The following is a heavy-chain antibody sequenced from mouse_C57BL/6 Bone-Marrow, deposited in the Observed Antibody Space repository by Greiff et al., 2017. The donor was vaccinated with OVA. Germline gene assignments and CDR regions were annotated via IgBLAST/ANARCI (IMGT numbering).Heavy chain of an antibody. D-gene: IGHD2-14*01. Sequence: VQLKESGAELVRPGASVKLSCTASGFNIKDDYMHWVKQRPEQGLEWIGWIDPENGDTEYASKFQGKATITADTSSNTAYLQLSSLTSEETAVYYCTTKGYFFWGQGATLTVSS. CDR1: GFNIKDDY. CDR2: IDPENGDT. J-gene: IGHJ2*01. CDR3: TTKGYFF. V-gene: IGHV14-4*01.